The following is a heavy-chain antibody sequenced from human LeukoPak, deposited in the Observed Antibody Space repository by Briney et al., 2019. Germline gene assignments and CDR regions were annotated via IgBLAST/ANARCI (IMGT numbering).Heavy chain of an antibody. Sequence: GGSLRLSCAASGFTFSSYSMNWVRQTPGKGLEWVSSISSNSNYIYYADSVKGRFTISRDNAKNSLYLQMNSLRAEDTAVYYCARIRDYYDSSGYSYGYYGMDVWGQGTTVTVSS. CDR2: ISSNSNYI. D-gene: IGHD3-22*01. CDR3: ARIRDYYDSSGYSYGYYGMDV. V-gene: IGHV3-21*01. CDR1: GFTFSSYS. J-gene: IGHJ6*02.